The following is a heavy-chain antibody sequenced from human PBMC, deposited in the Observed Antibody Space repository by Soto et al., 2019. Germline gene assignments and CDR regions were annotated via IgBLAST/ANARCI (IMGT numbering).Heavy chain of an antibody. CDR3: AREGATRRPSRPAIGWLES. CDR1: GYTFSGYH. V-gene: IGHV1-2*02. D-gene: IGHD2-2*02. J-gene: IGHJ5*02. Sequence: ASVKVSCKASGYTFSGYHMHWVRQAPGQGLEWMGWINVYSAETSIAQKFQGRVAMTRDTSITTAYVELSRLRFDDTAVYFCAREGATRRPSRPAIGWLESWGQGTLVTVSS. CDR2: INVYSAET.